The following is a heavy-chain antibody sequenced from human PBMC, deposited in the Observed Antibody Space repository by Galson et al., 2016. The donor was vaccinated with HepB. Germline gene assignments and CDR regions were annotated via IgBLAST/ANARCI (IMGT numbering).Heavy chain of an antibody. CDR1: GFTFSSHD. CDR2: INYRGEST. D-gene: IGHD7-27*01. Sequence: SLRLSCAASGFTFSSHDMNWVRQAPGKGLEYISNINYRGESTSYVDSVKGRFTISRDNSRNTLYLQMDNLRAEDTAIYYCVKDPNWEAGCWGQGTLVTVSS. V-gene: IGHV3-23*01. CDR3: VKDPNWEAGC. J-gene: IGHJ4*02.